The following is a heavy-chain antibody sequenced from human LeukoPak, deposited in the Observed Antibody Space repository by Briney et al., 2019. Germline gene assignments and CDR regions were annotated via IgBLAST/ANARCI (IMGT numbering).Heavy chain of an antibody. CDR1: GFIFSNYN. D-gene: IGHD3-10*01. Sequence: GGSLRLSCGASGFIFSNYNMNWVRQGPEKGLEWVSSISITSTYVYYADSVKGRFTISRDNAKNSLYLQMNSLRAEDTAVYYCARDSLWFGELNNYWGQGTLVTVSS. CDR2: ISITSTYV. J-gene: IGHJ4*02. CDR3: ARDSLWFGELNNY. V-gene: IGHV3-21*01.